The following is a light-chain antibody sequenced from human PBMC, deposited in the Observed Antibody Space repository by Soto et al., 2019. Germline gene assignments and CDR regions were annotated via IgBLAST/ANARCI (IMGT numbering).Light chain of an antibody. J-gene: IGLJ2*01. CDR3: LLYFGGYVV. CDR2: STD. V-gene: IGLV7-43*01. Sequence: QAVVTQEPSLTVSPGGTVTLTCASSTGAVTSGYYPNWVQQKPGQTPRALIYSTDNKHSWTPARFSGSLLGGKAALTLSGAQPEDEAEYYCLLYFGGYVVFGGGTKRTVL. CDR1: TGAVTSGYY.